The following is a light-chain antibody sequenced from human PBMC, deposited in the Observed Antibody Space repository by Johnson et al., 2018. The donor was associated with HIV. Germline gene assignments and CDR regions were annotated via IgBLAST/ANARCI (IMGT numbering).Light chain of an antibody. CDR3: GTWDSSLSGV. CDR2: DNN. J-gene: IGLJ1*01. CDR1: SSNIGNNY. V-gene: IGLV1-51*01. Sequence: QSVLTQPPSVSAAPGQKVTISCSGSSSNIGNNYVSWYQQFPGTAPKLLIYDNNRRPSGIPDRFSGSKSGTSATLVITGLQTGDEADYYCGTWDSSLSGVFGTGPKVTGL.